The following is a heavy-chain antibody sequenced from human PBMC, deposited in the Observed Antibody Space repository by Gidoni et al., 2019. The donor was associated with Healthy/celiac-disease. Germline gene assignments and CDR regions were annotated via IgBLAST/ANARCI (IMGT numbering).Heavy chain of an antibody. CDR1: GLPFSSCG. CDR2: MNSEGSST. Sequence: EVPRVASGGGLVQPAGSLSLSCAASGLPFSSCGMHWVRQGPGKWLVWVSRMNSEGSSTSYADTVKGRFTTSRDTAKNTLYLQIISLRAEDTAVYYCAMSRGGVGGDYWGQGTLVTVSS. J-gene: IGHJ4*02. V-gene: IGHV3-74*01. D-gene: IGHD3-16*01. CDR3: AMSRGGVGGDY.